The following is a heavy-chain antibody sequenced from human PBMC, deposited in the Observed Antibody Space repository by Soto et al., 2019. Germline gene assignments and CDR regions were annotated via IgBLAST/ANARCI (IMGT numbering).Heavy chain of an antibody. CDR1: GYSISSGHY. CDR2: IYHTGTT. D-gene: IGHD3-22*01. V-gene: IGHV4-38-2*01. Sequence: KASETLSLTCEVSGYSISSGHYWGWIRQPPGKGLEWIGSIYHTGTTYYNPSLESRVTMSVDTSKNQFSLRVRSVTAADTAVYYCSGLSISGYYYWFDAWGQGTLVTVSS. J-gene: IGHJ5*02. CDR3: SGLSISGYYYWFDA.